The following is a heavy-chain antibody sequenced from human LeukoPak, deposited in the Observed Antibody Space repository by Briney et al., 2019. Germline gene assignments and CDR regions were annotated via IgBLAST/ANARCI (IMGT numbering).Heavy chain of an antibody. CDR1: GYTFTSYD. Sequence: ASVKVSCKASGYTFTSYDINWVRQATGQGLEWMGWMNPNSGNTGYAQKFQGRVTMTRNTSISTAYMELSSLRSEDTAVYYCARGLEPYYYYGMDVWGQGTTVTVSS. J-gene: IGHJ6*02. CDR3: ARGLEPYYYYGMDV. V-gene: IGHV1-8*01. D-gene: IGHD1-14*01. CDR2: MNPNSGNT.